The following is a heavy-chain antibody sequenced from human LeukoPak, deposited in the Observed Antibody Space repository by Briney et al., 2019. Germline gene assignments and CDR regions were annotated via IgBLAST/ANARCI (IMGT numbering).Heavy chain of an antibody. Sequence: SQTLSLTCTVSGGSISSGDYYWSWIRQPPGEGLEWIGYIYYSGSTYYNPSLKSRVTIFVDTSKNQFSLKLSSVTATDTAVYYCARTYGDYDDAFDVWGQGTMVTVSS. CDR2: IYYSGST. D-gene: IGHD4-17*01. J-gene: IGHJ3*01. CDR3: ARTYGDYDDAFDV. CDR1: GGSISSGDYY. V-gene: IGHV4-30-4*01.